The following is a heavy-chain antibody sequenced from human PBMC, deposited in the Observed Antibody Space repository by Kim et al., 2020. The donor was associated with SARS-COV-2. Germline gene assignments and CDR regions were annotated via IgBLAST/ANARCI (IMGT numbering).Heavy chain of an antibody. CDR2: INPSGGST. Sequence: ASVKVSCKASGYTFTSYYMHWVRQAPGQGLEWMGIINPSGGSTSYAQKFQGRVTMTRDTSTSTVYMELSSLRSEDTAVYYCARDPPLQSGGAFMFYYYGMDVWGQGTTVTVSS. V-gene: IGHV1-46*01. D-gene: IGHD3-10*02. CDR3: ARDPPLQSGGAFMFYYYGMDV. J-gene: IGHJ6*02. CDR1: GYTFTSYY.